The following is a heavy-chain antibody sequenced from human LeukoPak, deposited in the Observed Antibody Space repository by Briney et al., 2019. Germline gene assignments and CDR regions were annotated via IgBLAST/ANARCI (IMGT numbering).Heavy chain of an antibody. J-gene: IGHJ5*02. V-gene: IGHV4-31*03. Sequence: SETLSLTCTVSGGSISSGGYYWSWIRQHPGKGLEWIGYIYYSGSTYYNPSLKSRVTISVDTSKNQFSLKLSSVTAADTAVYYCARHLPTYCSGGSCQKRDWFDPWGQGTLVTVSS. CDR2: IYYSGST. CDR3: ARHLPTYCSGGSCQKRDWFDP. CDR1: GGSISSGGYY. D-gene: IGHD2-15*01.